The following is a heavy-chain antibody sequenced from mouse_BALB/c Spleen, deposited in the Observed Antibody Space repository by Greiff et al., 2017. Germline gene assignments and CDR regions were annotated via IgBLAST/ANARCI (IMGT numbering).Heavy chain of an antibody. CDR2: ISYDGSN. CDR1: GYSITSGYY. CDR3: ARDHLGISY. Sequence: VQLKESGPGLVKPSQSLSLTCSVTGYSITSGYYWNWIRQFPGNKLEWMGYISYDGSNNYNPSLKNRISITRDTSKNQFFLKLNSVTTEDTATYYCARDHLGISYWGQGTLVTVSA. D-gene: IGHD4-1*01. V-gene: IGHV3-6*02. J-gene: IGHJ3*01.